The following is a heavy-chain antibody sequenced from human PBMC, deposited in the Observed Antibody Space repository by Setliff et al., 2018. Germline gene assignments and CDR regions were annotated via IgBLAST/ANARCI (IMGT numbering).Heavy chain of an antibody. CDR2: INHRGST. J-gene: IGHJ4*02. D-gene: IGHD4-17*01. Sequence: PSETLSLTCAAYGGTFSDYHWTWIRQSQEKGMEWMGEINHRGSTNYNPSLKSQVTISVDTSKNHFSLKLSSVTAADTAVYYCSGSTVIQVDYWGQGTLVTVSS. CDR1: GGTFSDYH. V-gene: IGHV4-34*08. CDR3: SGSTVIQVDY.